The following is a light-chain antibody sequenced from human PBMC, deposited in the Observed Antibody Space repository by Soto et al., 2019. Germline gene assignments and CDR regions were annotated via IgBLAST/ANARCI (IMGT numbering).Light chain of an antibody. Sequence: EIVLTHSPGTLSLSPCERATLSFSASQSVSSSNLAWYQQKPGQAPRLLIYGASTRATGIPARFSGSGSGTEFTLTISSLQSEDFAVYYCQQYNNWPQTFGQGTKVDI. J-gene: IGKJ1*01. CDR3: QQYNNWPQT. V-gene: IGKV3-15*01. CDR2: GAS. CDR1: QSVSSSN.